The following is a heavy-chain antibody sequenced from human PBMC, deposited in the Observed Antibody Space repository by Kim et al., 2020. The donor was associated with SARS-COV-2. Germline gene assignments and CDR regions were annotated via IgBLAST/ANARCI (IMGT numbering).Heavy chain of an antibody. J-gene: IGHJ6*02. CDR2: ISWNSGSI. D-gene: IGHD5-12*01. Sequence: GGSLRLSCAASGFTFGDYAMHWVRQAPGKGLEWVSGISWNSGSIGYADAVKGRFTISRDNAKNSLYLQMNSLRAEDTALYYCAKGGTTDIVATGYYYYGMDVWGQGTTVTVSS. CDR3: AKGGTTDIVATGYYYYGMDV. CDR1: GFTFGDYA. V-gene: IGHV3-9*01.